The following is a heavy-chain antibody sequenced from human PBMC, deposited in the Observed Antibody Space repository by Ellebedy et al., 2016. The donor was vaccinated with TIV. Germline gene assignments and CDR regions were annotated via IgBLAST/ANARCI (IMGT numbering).Heavy chain of an antibody. V-gene: IGHV4-59*01. CDR2: AHYSGQK. D-gene: IGHD3-10*01. Sequence: MPSETLSLTCSVSGGSISSYYWAWIRHSPGRGLEYIGYAHYSGQKHYNPSLKSRVSISLDTSKNQFSLDLNSVIPADTAVYYCARMEFGGYWGQGILVTVSS. CDR1: GGSISSYY. J-gene: IGHJ4*02. CDR3: ARMEFGGY.